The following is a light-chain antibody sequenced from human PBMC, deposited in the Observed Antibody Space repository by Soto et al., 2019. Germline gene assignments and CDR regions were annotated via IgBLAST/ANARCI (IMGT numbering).Light chain of an antibody. J-gene: IGLJ3*02. V-gene: IGLV4-60*02. CDR2: LEGDGSY. CDR1: SGHSSFI. Sequence: QSVLTQSSSASASLGSSVKLTCTLSSGHSSFIIAWHQQQPGKAPRFLMKLEGDGSYDKGSGVPDRFSGSSSGADRYLTISNLQFEDEADSYCETWDDNTWVFGGGTQLTVL. CDR3: ETWDDNTWV.